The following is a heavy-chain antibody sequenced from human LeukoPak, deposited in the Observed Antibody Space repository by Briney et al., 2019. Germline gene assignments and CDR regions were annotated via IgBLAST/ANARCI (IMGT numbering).Heavy chain of an antibody. J-gene: IGHJ4*02. CDR1: GGSISSSSYY. CDR3: ARDFGGVDY. D-gene: IGHD3-16*01. CDR2: IYYSGST. Sequence: SETLSLTRTVSGGSISSSSYYWGWIRQPPGMWLEWIGSIYYSGSTYYNPSLKSRVTISVDTSKNQFSLKLSSVTAADTAVYYSARDFGGVDYWGQGTLVPVSS. V-gene: IGHV4-39*07.